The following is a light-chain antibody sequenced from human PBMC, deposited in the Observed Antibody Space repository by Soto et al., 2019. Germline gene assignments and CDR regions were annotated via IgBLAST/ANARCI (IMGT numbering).Light chain of an antibody. J-gene: IGLJ1*01. CDR2: EVT. CDR1: SSDVGGYNY. Sequence: VLTQPPSASGSPGQSVTISCTGTSSDVGGYNYVSWYQQYPGKAPQLIIYEVTKRPSGVPDRFSGSKSGNTAPLTVSGLQAEDEADYYCSSYAATNNYVFGSGTKVTVL. V-gene: IGLV2-8*01. CDR3: SSYAATNNYV.